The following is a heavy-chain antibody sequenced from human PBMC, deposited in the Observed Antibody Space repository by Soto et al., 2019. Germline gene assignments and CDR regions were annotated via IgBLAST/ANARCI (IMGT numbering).Heavy chain of an antibody. Sequence: GGSLRLSCAASGFTFSSYAMSWVRQAPGKGLEWVSAISGSGGSTYYADSVKGRFTISRDNSKNTLYLQMNSLRAEDTAVYYCAKDLQLETQIAARSADEYYMDVWGKGTTVTVSS. D-gene: IGHD6-6*01. CDR1: GFTFSSYA. CDR2: ISGSGGST. V-gene: IGHV3-23*01. J-gene: IGHJ6*03. CDR3: AKDLQLETQIAARSADEYYMDV.